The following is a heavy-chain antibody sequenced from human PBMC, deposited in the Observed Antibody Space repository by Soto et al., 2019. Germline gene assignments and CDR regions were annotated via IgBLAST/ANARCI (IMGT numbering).Heavy chain of an antibody. D-gene: IGHD1-7*01. V-gene: IGHV6-1*01. CDR1: GDSVSSNSAA. Sequence: SQTLSLTCAISGDSVSSNSAAWNWIRQSPSRGLEWLGRTYYRSKWYNDYTVSVKSRITINPDTSKNQFSLQLNSVTPEDTAVYYCARGVPGTLDYYYYYYMDVWGKGTTVTVSS. J-gene: IGHJ6*03. CDR2: TYYRSKWYN. CDR3: ARGVPGTLDYYYYYYMDV.